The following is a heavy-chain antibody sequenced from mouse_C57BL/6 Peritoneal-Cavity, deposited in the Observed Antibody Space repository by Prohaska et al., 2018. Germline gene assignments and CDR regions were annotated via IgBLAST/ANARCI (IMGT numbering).Heavy chain of an antibody. CDR3: ARGFDY. CDR2: INPNNGGT. Sequence: HGKSLEWIGDINPNNGGTSYNQKFKGKATLTVDKSSSTAYMELRSLTSEDSAVYYCARGFDYWGQGTTLTVSS. V-gene: IGHV1-26*01. J-gene: IGHJ2*01.